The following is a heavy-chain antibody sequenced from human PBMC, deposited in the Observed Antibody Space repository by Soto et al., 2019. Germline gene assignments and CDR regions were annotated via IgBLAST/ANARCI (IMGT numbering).Heavy chain of an antibody. CDR3: ARALRTYYYDSSGLGAFDI. CDR1: GGSISSGDYY. CDR2: IYYSGST. Sequence: QVQLQESGPGLVKPSQTLSLTCTVSGGSISSGDYYWSWICQPPGKGLEWIGYIYYSGSTYYNPSLKSRVTISVDTSKNHFSLKLSSMTAADTAVYYCARALRTYYYDSSGLGAFDIWGQGTMVTVSS. J-gene: IGHJ3*02. D-gene: IGHD3-22*01. V-gene: IGHV4-30-4*01.